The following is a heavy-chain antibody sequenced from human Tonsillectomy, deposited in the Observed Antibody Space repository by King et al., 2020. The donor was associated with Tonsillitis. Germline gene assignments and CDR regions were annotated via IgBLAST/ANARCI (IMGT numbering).Heavy chain of an antibody. D-gene: IGHD2-21*01. CDR2: ISGNGGST. CDR3: AKYSAIRGFDP. Sequence: VQLVESGGDLVQPGGSLRLSCAASGFTFSFYAMSWVRQAPGKGLEWVSGISGNGGSTYYAESVKGRFTISRDNPKNTLYLQMNSLRAEGTAVYYCAKYSAIRGFDPWGQGTLVTVSS. V-gene: IGHV3-23*04. CDR1: GFTFSFYA. J-gene: IGHJ5*02.